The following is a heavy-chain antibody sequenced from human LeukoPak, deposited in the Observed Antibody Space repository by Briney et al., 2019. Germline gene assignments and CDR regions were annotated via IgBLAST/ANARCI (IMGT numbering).Heavy chain of an antibody. D-gene: IGHD3-16*01. CDR3: AKGAVSGGLDY. CDR2: IWYGGSNK. CDR1: GFTLSSNY. V-gene: IGHV3-30*02. J-gene: IGHJ4*02. Sequence: GGSLRLSCAASGFTLSSNYMSWVRQAPGKGLEWVAVIWYGGSNKYYADSVKGRFTISRDNSKNTLYLQMNSLRAEDTAVYYCAKGAVSGGLDYWGQGTLVTVSS.